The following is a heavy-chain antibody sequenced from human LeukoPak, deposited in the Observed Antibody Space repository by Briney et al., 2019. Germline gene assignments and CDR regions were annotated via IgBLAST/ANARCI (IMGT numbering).Heavy chain of an antibody. D-gene: IGHD3-10*01. CDR2: IYSDGSST. Sequence: GSLRLSCAASGFTFSSYWMHWVRQAPGKGLVWVSRIYSDGSSTSYTDSVKGRFTISRDNAKNTLYLQMNSLRAEDTAVYYCARDHYGSGSWFDPWGQGTLVTVSS. CDR1: GFTFSSYW. V-gene: IGHV3-74*01. CDR3: ARDHYGSGSWFDP. J-gene: IGHJ5*02.